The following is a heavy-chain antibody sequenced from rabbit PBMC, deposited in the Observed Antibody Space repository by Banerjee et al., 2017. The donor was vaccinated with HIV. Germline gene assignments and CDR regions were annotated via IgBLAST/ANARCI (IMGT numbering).Heavy chain of an antibody. J-gene: IGHJ4*01. V-gene: IGHV1S40*01. CDR3: ARSWLSNDRFNL. Sequence: VRQAPGKGLEWIACIYTGDGRTYYASWAKGRFTISKTSPTTVTLKMTSLTAADTATYFCARSWLSNDRFNLWGPGTLVTVS. D-gene: IGHD5-1*01. CDR2: IYTGDGRT.